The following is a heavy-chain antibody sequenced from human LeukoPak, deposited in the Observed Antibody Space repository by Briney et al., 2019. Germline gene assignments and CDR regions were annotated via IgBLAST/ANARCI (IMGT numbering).Heavy chain of an antibody. CDR2: IHGSDGRT. D-gene: IGHD3-3*02. J-gene: IGHJ3*02. CDR1: GFTFSTYA. Sequence: PGGSLRLSCAVSGFTFSTYAMSWVRQAPGMGLEWVSAIHGSDGRTWYADSVKGRCTISRDNSRNTVYLQMNSLRAEDTALYYCARDRAFPNDVFDIWGQGTMVTVSS. V-gene: IGHV3-23*01. CDR3: ARDRAFPNDVFDI.